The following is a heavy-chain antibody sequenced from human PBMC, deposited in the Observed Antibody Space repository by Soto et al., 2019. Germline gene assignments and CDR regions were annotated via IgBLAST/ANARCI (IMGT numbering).Heavy chain of an antibody. CDR2: IYYSGST. J-gene: IGHJ4*02. Sequence: SETLSLTCTVSGGSISSSSYYWGWIRQPPGKGLEWIGSIYYSGSTYYNPSLKSRVTISVDTSKNQFSLKLSSVTAADTAVYYCARLFEAYRPRIDYWGQGTLVTVYS. D-gene: IGHD3-16*01. CDR3: ARLFEAYRPRIDY. V-gene: IGHV4-39*01. CDR1: GGSISSSSYY.